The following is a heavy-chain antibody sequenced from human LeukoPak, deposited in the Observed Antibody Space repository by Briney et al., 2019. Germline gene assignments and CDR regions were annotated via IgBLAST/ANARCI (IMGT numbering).Heavy chain of an antibody. V-gene: IGHV3-53*01. CDR3: AKGNQLLLGWSLGFDP. Sequence: SGGSLRLSCAASGFTVSNYYMSWVRKAPGEGLEWVSVIYSGGDTYHADSVKGRFTISRDNSKNTLYLQMNSLRAEDTAVYYCAKGNQLLLGWSLGFDPWGQGTLVTVSS. CDR1: GFTVSNYY. D-gene: IGHD2-2*01. J-gene: IGHJ5*02. CDR2: IYSGGDT.